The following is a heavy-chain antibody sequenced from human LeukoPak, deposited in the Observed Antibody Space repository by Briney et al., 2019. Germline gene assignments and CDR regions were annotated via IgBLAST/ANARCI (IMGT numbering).Heavy chain of an antibody. CDR1: GGSISSYY. V-gene: IGHV4-59*01. Sequence: PSEALSLTCTVSGGSISSYYWSWIRQPPGKGLEWIGYIYYSGSTNYNPSLKSRVTISVDTSKNQFSLKLSSVTAADTAVYYCARGLPSLGFDYWGQGTLVTVSS. CDR2: IYYSGST. D-gene: IGHD1-26*01. J-gene: IGHJ4*02. CDR3: ARGLPSLGFDY.